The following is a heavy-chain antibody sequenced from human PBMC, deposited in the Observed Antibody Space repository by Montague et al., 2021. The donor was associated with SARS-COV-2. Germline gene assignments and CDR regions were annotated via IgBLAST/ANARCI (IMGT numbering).Heavy chain of an antibody. J-gene: IGHJ4*02. CDR3: ARGSGWFLEEHYFDY. V-gene: IGHV3-53*01. CDR1: GFTVSSNY. CDR2: IYSGGTT. D-gene: IGHD6-19*01. Sequence: SLRLSCAASGFTVSSNYMTWVRQAPGKGLEWVSVIYSGGTTSYEDSVKGRFTISRDNSKNTLNLQMNSLRAEDTAVYYCARGSGWFLEEHYFDYWGQGTLVTVSS.